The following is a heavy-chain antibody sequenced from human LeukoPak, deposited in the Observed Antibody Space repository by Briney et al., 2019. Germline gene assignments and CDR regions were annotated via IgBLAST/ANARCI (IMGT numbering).Heavy chain of an antibody. D-gene: IGHD5-18*01. J-gene: IGHJ4*02. CDR2: INGSGAST. CDR1: GFTLSNYD. Sequence: GGSLRLSCAASGFTLSNYDMNWVRQAPGKGLEWVSGINGSGASTYYSDSVKGRFTISRDNSKNTLYLQMSSLRAEDTAVYYCAKDQGYSYYYLDYWGQGTLVTVSS. CDR3: AKDQGYSYYYLDY. V-gene: IGHV3-23*01.